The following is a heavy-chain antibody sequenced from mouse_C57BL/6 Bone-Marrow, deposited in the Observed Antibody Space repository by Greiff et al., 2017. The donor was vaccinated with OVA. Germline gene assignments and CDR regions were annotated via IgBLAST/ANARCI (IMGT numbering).Heavy chain of an antibody. CDR1: GFSLTSYG. CDR3: RDGYYGAY. V-gene: IGHV2-9*01. J-gene: IGHJ3*01. CDR2: IRGGGST. Sequence: QVQLQQSGPGLVAPSQSLSITCTVSGFSLTSYGVDWVRQPPGKGLEWLGVIRGGGSTNYNSAFMSGLSISKDNSKSQVFLKMNSLQTGDTAMCYCRDGYYGAYWGQGTLVTVSA. D-gene: IGHD2-3*01.